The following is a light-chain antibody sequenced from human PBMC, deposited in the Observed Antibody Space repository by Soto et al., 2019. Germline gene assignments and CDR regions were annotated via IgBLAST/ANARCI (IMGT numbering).Light chain of an antibody. CDR1: QAIGNY. V-gene: IGKV1-33*01. Sequence: MQVTRSPSSLSPSGGDSVTIXCQASQAIGNYLIGYQQKQGKAPEVLISLASTLEKGGPSRFSGGGSATAFTCPISSPQPEDIATYYGQQFDDLPRTFGGGTKVDIK. CDR3: QQFDDLPRT. J-gene: IGKJ4*01. CDR2: LAS.